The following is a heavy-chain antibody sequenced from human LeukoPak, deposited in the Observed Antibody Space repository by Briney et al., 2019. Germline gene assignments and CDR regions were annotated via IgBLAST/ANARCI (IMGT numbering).Heavy chain of an antibody. V-gene: IGHV1-8*03. Sequence: ASVKVSCKASGYTFTSYDINWVRQATGQGLEWMGWMNPNSGNTGYAQKFPGRVTITRNTSISTAYMELSSLRSEDTAVYYCARAPRTSSSSAIDYWGQGTLVTVSS. CDR3: ARAPRTSSSSAIDY. CDR1: GYTFTSYD. J-gene: IGHJ4*02. CDR2: MNPNSGNT. D-gene: IGHD6-6*01.